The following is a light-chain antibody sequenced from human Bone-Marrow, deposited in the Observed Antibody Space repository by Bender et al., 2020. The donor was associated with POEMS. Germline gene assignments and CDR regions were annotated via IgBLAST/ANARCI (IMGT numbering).Light chain of an antibody. CDR1: TLPKRN. J-gene: IGLJ2*01. CDR2: DDN. CDR3: YSSTD. Sequence: SSELTQAPSLSVSPGQTATITCSGPTLPKRNVFWYQQKSGQAPILVIYDDNIRPSGVPERFSGSSSGTLATLTITGAQAEDEADYYCYSSTDFGGGTKLTVL. V-gene: IGLV3-10*01.